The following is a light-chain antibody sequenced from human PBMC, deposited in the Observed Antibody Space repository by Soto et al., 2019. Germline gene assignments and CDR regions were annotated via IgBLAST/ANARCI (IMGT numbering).Light chain of an antibody. J-gene: IGLJ1*01. V-gene: IGLV1-40*01. CDR3: QSYDNSIRAYV. Sequence: QSVLTQPASVSGAPGQTVSISCTGTTSNLGAGYDVRWYRHLPGTAPTLLISDNTNRPSGVPDRFSGSKSGTSASLAISGLQSEDEADYYCQSYDNSIRAYVCGPGTKVTVL. CDR1: TSNLGAGYD. CDR2: DNT.